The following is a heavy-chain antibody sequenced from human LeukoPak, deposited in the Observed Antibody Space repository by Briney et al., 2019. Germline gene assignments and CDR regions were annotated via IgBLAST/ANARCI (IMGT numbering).Heavy chain of an antibody. CDR3: AELGITMIGGV. J-gene: IGHJ6*04. V-gene: IGHV3-30*18. CDR1: GFTFSSYN. Sequence: GGSLRLSCAASGFTFSSYNMHWVRQAPGKGLEWVAFISYDGGKKYYADSVKGRFTISRDNSRNTLYLQMNSLRAKDTAVYYCAELGITMIGGVWGKGTTVTISS. D-gene: IGHD3-10*02. CDR2: ISYDGGKK.